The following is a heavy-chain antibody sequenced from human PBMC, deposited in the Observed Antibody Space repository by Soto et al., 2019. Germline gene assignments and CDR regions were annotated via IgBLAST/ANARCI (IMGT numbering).Heavy chain of an antibody. J-gene: IGHJ5*02. D-gene: IGHD3-3*01. Sequence: HGESLKISCKGSGYSFTSYWISWVRQMPGKGLEWMGRIDPSDSYTNYSPSFQGHVTISADKSISTAYLQWSSLKASDTAMYYCARHGGGYNWFDPWGQGTLVTVSS. V-gene: IGHV5-10-1*01. CDR1: GYSFTSYW. CDR3: ARHGGGYNWFDP. CDR2: IDPSDSYT.